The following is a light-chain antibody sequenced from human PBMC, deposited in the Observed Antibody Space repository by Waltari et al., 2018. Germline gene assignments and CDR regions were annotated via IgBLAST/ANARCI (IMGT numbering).Light chain of an antibody. CDR3: SSYAGSNNLV. CDR2: EDS. V-gene: IGLV2-8*01. CDR1: SSDVGGYNY. J-gene: IGLJ2*01. Sequence: QSALTQPPSASGSPGQSVTISCTRTSSDVGGYNYVSWYQHHPGKAPQRKIYEDSKRPSGVPDRFSGPKSGKPASLTVSGLQAEDEADYYCSSYAGSNNLVFGGGTKLTVL.